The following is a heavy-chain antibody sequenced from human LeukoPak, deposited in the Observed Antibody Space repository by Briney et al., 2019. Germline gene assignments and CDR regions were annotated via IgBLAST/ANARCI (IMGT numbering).Heavy chain of an antibody. CDR1: GGSISSGGYY. J-gene: IGHJ6*02. CDR2: IYYSGST. D-gene: IGHD2-21*01. CDR3: ARDLRLMMGDYYYYYGMDV. Sequence: PSQTLSLTCTVSGGSISSGGYYWSWIRQHPGKGLEWIGYIYYSGSTYYNPSLKSRVTISVDTSKNQFSLKLSPVTAADTAVYYCARDLRLMMGDYYYYYGMDVWGQGTTVTASS. V-gene: IGHV4-31*03.